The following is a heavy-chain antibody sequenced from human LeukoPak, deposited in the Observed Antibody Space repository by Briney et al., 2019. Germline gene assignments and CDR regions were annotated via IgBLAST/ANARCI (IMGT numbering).Heavy chain of an antibody. V-gene: IGHV3-66*01. CDR1: GFTVSSNY. CDR2: IYSGGST. J-gene: IGHJ3*02. D-gene: IGHD3-9*01. CDR3: ARDLETDISDAFDI. Sequence: PGGSLRLSCAASGFTVSSNYMSWVRQAPGKGLEWVSVIYSGGSTYYAASVKGRVIISRDNSKNTLYLQMNSLRAEDTAVYYCARDLETDISDAFDIWGEGTMVTVSS.